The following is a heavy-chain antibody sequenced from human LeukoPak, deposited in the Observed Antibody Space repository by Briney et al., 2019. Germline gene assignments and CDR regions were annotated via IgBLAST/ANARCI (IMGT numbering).Heavy chain of an antibody. CDR3: ARDQRVTGRPDIDY. V-gene: IGHV3-74*03. Sequence: GGSLRLSCAASGFTLRNHWMHWVRQTPGRGLVWVSRISSDGSSTTYADSVKGRFTISRDNAKNTLYLQMNNLRAEYTAMYYCARDQRVTGRPDIDYWGQGTLVIVSS. CDR1: GFTLRNHW. D-gene: IGHD6-6*01. J-gene: IGHJ4*02. CDR2: ISSDGSST.